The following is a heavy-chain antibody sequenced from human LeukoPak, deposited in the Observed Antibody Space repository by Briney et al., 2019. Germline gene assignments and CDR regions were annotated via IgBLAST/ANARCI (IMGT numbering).Heavy chain of an antibody. CDR3: ARLSVVYYYYGMDV. CDR2: ISSSSRYI. Sequence: RGSLRLSCAASGFTFSSYSMNWVRQAPGKGLEWVSSISSSSRYIYYADSVKGRFTISRDNAKNSLYLQMNSLRAEDTAVYYCARLSVVYYYYGMDVWGQGTTVTVSS. CDR1: GFTFSSYS. J-gene: IGHJ6*02. V-gene: IGHV3-21*01. D-gene: IGHD2-15*01.